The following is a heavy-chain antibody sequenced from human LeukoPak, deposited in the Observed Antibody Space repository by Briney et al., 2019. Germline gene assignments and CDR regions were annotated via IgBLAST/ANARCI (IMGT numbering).Heavy chain of an antibody. CDR1: GFTFSSYS. J-gene: IGHJ4*02. CDR3: ARVRGASFDY. CDR2: ISSSSSTI. Sequence: GRSLRLSCAASGFTFSSYSMNWVRQAPGKGLEWVSYISSSSSTIYYADSVKGRFTISRDNAKNSLYLQMNSLRAEDTAVYYCARVRGASFDYWGQGTLVTVSS. V-gene: IGHV3-48*01.